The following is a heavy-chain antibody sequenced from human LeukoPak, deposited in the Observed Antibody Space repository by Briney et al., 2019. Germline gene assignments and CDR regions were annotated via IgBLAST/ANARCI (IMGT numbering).Heavy chain of an antibody. CDR1: GFTFSSYG. CDR2: ISGSGGST. V-gene: IGHV3-23*01. D-gene: IGHD2-15*01. CDR3: AKDQWDIVVVVAATFSF. Sequence: GGTLRPSCAASGFTFSSYGMSWVRQAPGKGLEWVSSISGSGGSTYYADSVKGRFTISRDNSKNTLYLHMNSLRAEDTAVYYCAKDQWDIVVVVAATFSFCGQGTLVTVSS. J-gene: IGHJ4*02.